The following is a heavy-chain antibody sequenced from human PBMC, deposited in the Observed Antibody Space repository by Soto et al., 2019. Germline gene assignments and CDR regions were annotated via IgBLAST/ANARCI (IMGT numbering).Heavy chain of an antibody. J-gene: IGHJ6*02. D-gene: IGHD1-26*01. CDR2: INYSGTT. CDR1: GGSFSSDSFI. CDR3: ARDHKWDGMDG. V-gene: IGHV4-31*03. Sequence: QVQLQESGPGLVKPSQTLSLTCSVSGGSFSSDSFIWSWVRQFPGKGLEWIGYINYSGTTYYNPSLRSRITMTVDTSKNKFSLNLSSVTAADTAVYYCARDHKWDGMDGWGQGTTVTVSS.